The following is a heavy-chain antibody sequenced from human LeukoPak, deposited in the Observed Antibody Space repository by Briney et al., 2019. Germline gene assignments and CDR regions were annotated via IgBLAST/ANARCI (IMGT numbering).Heavy chain of an antibody. CDR2: IYYSGST. CDR3: ARLSSSWYGY. J-gene: IGHJ4*02. Sequence: SETLSLTCTVSGGSISSSSYYWGWIRQPPGKGLEWIGSIYYSGSTYYNPPLKSRVTISVDTSKNQFSLKLSSVTAADTAVYYCARLSSSWYGYWGQGTLVTVSS. CDR1: GGSISSSSYY. V-gene: IGHV4-39*01. D-gene: IGHD6-13*01.